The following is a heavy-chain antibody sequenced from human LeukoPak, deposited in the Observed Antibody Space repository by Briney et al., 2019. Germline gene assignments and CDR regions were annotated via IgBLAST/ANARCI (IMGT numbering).Heavy chain of an antibody. CDR1: DGSISSYY. J-gene: IGHJ5*02. Sequence: SETLSLTCTVSDGSISSYYWSWIRQPPGKGLEWIGYIYYSGSTNYNPSLKSRVTISLDTSKSQFSLKLSSVTAADTAVYYCARDLRFLEWPRFGPWGQGALVTVSS. CDR2: IYYSGST. CDR3: ARDLRFLEWPRFGP. V-gene: IGHV4-59*01. D-gene: IGHD3-3*01.